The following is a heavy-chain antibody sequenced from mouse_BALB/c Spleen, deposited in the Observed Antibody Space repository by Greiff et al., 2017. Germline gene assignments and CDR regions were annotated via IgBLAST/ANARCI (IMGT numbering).Heavy chain of an antibody. J-gene: IGHJ3*01. CDR3: ARDTGGITTEFAY. D-gene: IGHD2-4*01. Sequence: QVQLKQSGPGLVAPSQSLSITCTVSGFSLTSYGVHWVRQPPGKGLEWLGVIWAGGSTNYNSALMSRLSISKDNSKSQVFLKMNSLQTDDTAMYYCARDTGGITTEFAYWGQGTLVTVSA. V-gene: IGHV2-9*02. CDR2: IWAGGST. CDR1: GFSLTSYG.